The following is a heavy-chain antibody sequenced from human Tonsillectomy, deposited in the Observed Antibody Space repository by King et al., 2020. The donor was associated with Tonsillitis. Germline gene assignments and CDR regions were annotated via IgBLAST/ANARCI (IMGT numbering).Heavy chain of an antibody. J-gene: IGHJ6*02. CDR2: ISGSGGST. Sequence: VQLVESGGGVVQPGGSLRLSCEASGFAFSGHGLSWVRQAPGKGLEWVAGISGSGGSTYYADAVKGRFTIARDTSRNTLSLQMDSLRAEDTAIYYCASYLRGMIISYIMDVWGQGTTVTGPS. CDR1: GFAFSGHG. D-gene: IGHD3-10*01. CDR3: ASYLRGMIISYIMDV. V-gene: IGHV3-23*04.